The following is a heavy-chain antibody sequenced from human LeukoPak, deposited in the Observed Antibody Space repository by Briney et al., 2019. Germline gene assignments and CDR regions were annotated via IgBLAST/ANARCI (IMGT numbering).Heavy chain of an antibody. CDR3: ARMYDILTGGFDY. CDR1: GFTFSSYA. D-gene: IGHD3-9*01. Sequence: GGSLRLSCAASGFTFSSYAMSWVRQAPGKGLEWVSYISSSGSTIYYADSVKGRFTISRDNAKNSLYLQMNSLRAEDTAVYYCARMYDILTGGFDYWGQGTLVTVSS. CDR2: ISSSGSTI. J-gene: IGHJ4*02. V-gene: IGHV3-48*04.